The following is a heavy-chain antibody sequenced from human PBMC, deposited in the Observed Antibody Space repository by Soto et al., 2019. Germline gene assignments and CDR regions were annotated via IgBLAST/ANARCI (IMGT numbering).Heavy chain of an antibody. Sequence: QITLKESGPTLVKPTQTLTLTCTFSGFSLSTTGVGVGWIRQPPGKALEWLALIYWDDDKRYNPSLNSRLTITKDTSKNQVVLAMTNVDPVDTAIYYCVQSRCGGDCLQSYSSHSYYGLDVWGQGTTVTVSS. CDR3: VQSRCGGDCLQSYSSHSYYGLDV. D-gene: IGHD2-21*02. CDR2: IYWDDDK. J-gene: IGHJ6*02. V-gene: IGHV2-5*02. CDR1: GFSLSTTGVG.